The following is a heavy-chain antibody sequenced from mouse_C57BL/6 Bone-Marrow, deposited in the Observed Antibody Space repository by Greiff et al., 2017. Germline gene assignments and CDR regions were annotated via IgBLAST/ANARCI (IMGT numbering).Heavy chain of an antibody. CDR3: VRHGYGSSEGYFDV. D-gene: IGHD1-1*01. V-gene: IGHV10-1*01. J-gene: IGHJ1*03. CDR1: GFSFNTYA. CDR2: IRSKSNNYAT. Sequence: EVQRVESGGGLVQPKGSLKLSCAASGFSFNTYAMNWVRQAPGKGLEWVARIRSKSNNYATYYADSVKDRFTISRDDSESMLYLQMNNLKTEDTAMYYCVRHGYGSSEGYFDVWGTGTTVTVSS.